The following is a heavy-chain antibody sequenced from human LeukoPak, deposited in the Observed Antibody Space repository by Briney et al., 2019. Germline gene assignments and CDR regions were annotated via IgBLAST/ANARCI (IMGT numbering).Heavy chain of an antibody. D-gene: IGHD4-17*01. CDR3: ARTVTGYYYYYYYMDV. CDR2: IIPIFGTA. CDR1: GYIFTDYY. Sequence: GASVKVSCKASGYIFTDYYIHWMRQAPGQGLEWMGGIIPIFGTANYAQKFQGRVTITADKSTSTAYMELSSLRSEDTAVYYCARTVTGYYYYYYYMDVWGKGTTVTVSS. J-gene: IGHJ6*03. V-gene: IGHV1-69*06.